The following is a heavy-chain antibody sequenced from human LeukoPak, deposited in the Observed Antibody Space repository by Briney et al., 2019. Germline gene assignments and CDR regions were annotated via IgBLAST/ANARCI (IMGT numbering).Heavy chain of an antibody. CDR2: INPNSGGT. CDR1: GYTFTGYY. D-gene: IGHD3-22*01. V-gene: IGHV1-2*04. CDR3: ARASPYYDSSGYYDY. Sequence: ASVKVSCKASGYTFTGYYMHWVRQAPGQGLEWMGWINPNSGGTNYAQKFQGWVTMTRDTSISTAYMELSRLRSDDTAVSYCARASPYYDSSGYYDYWGQGTLVTVSS. J-gene: IGHJ4*02.